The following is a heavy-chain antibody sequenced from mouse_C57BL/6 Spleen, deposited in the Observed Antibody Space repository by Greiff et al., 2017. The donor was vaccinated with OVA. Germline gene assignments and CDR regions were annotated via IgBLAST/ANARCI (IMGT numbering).Heavy chain of an antibody. CDR1: GYSFTGYY. CDR3: ARDYGDY. J-gene: IGHJ2*01. Sequence: VQLQQPGAELVRPGTSVKLSCKASGYSFTGYYMNWVKQSPEKSLEWIGEINPSTGGTTYNQKFKAKATLTVDKSSSTAYMQLKSLTSEDSAVYYCARDYGDYWGQGTTLTVSS. CDR2: INPSTGGT. D-gene: IGHD1-2*01. V-gene: IGHV1-42*01.